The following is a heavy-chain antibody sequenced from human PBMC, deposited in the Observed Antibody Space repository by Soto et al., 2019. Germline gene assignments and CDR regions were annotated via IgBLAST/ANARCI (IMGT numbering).Heavy chain of an antibody. CDR2: IIPILGIA. Sequence: VASVKVSCRASGGTFSSYTISWVRQAPGQGLEWMGRIIPILGIANYAQKFQGRVTITADKSTSTAYMELSSLRSEDTAVYYCARSRSLAAIIFAYWGQGTLVTVSS. CDR3: ARSRSLAAIIFAY. J-gene: IGHJ4*02. V-gene: IGHV1-69*02. CDR1: GGTFSSYT. D-gene: IGHD2-15*01.